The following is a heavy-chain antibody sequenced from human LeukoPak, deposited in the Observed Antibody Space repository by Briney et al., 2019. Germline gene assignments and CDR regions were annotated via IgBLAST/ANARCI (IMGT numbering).Heavy chain of an antibody. V-gene: IGHV3-15*01. CDR1: GFTFSNAW. CDR2: IKSKTDGGTT. CDR3: TIRGYSGYDGY. D-gene: IGHD5-12*01. Sequence: PGGSLRLSCAASGFTFSNAWMSWVRQAPGKGLEWVGRIKSKTDGGTTDYAAPVKGRFTISREDSKNTLYLQMNSLKTEDTAVYYCTIRGYSGYDGYWGQGTLVTVSS. J-gene: IGHJ4*02.